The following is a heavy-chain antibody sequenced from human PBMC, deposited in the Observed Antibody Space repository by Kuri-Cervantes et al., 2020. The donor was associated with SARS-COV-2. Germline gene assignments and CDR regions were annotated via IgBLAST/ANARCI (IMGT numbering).Heavy chain of an antibody. V-gene: IGHV4-59*01. J-gene: IGHJ2*01. CDR2: IYYSGRT. Sequence: SETLSLTCTVSGGSISSYYWSWIRQPPGKGLEWIGYIYYSGRTNYNPSLKSRDTISVDTSKNQFSLKLSSVNAADTAVYYCARDHRGKNWNHRTIWYFDLWGRGTLVTVSS. D-gene: IGHD1-14*01. CDR1: GGSISSYY. CDR3: ARDHRGKNWNHRTIWYFDL.